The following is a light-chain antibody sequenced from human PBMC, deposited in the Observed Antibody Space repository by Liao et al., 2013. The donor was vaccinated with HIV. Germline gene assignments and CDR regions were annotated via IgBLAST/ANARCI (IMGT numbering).Light chain of an antibody. Sequence: SYELTQPPSVSVAPGKTARITCGGNNIGGKSVNWYQQKPGQAPVLVISYDNDRPSGIPERLSGSNSGNTATLTISRVEAEDEADYYCQVWDSSGDHLVIFGGGTKLTVL. CDR1: NIGGKS. V-gene: IGLV3-21*04. J-gene: IGLJ2*01. CDR2: YDN. CDR3: QVWDSSGDHLVI.